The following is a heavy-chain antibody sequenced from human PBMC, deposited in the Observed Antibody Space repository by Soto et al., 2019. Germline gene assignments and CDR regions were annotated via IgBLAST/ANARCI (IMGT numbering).Heavy chain of an antibody. CDR2: ISAGGGST. CDR1: GFTFSNYV. D-gene: IGHD5-18*01. J-gene: IGHJ4*02. Sequence: VQLLESGGGLVQPGGSLRLSCAASGFTFSNYVMSWVRQAPGQGLDWVSGISAGGGSTYFADSVKGRFTISRDNSKNTVYLQMNTLRAEDTAIYYCVRWLQLWQNFDYWGQGTLVTVST. CDR3: VRWLQLWQNFDY. V-gene: IGHV3-23*01.